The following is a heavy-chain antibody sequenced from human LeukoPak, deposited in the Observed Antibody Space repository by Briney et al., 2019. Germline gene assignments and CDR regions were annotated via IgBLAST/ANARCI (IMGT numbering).Heavy chain of an antibody. CDR3: ARFGRDGYLYYYYGMDV. CDR2: ITHSGST. D-gene: IGHD5-24*01. Sequence: SETLSLTCAVYGGSFSGYYWSWIRQPPGKGLEWIGEITHSGSTNYNPSLKSRVTISVDTSKNQFSLKLSSVTAADTAVYYCARFGRDGYLYYYYGMDVWGQGTTVTVSS. V-gene: IGHV4-34*01. J-gene: IGHJ6*02. CDR1: GGSFSGYY.